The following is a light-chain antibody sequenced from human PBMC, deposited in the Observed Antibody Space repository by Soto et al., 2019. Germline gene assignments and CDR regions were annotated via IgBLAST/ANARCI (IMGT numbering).Light chain of an antibody. J-gene: IGKJ4*01. CDR1: QEISNH. Sequence: DIQMTQSPSSLSASVGDRVTITCRASQEISNHLAWFQQKPGKRPKSLIYDASSLQSGVPSKFSGSGSGTDFTLTISSLQPEDFATYYCQQYHNYPVTFGGGTKVEIK. V-gene: IGKV1-16*02. CDR3: QQYHNYPVT. CDR2: DAS.